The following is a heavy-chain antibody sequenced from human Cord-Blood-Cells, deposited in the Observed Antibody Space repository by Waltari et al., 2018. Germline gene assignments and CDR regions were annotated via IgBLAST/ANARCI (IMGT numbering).Heavy chain of an antibody. CDR3: ARGVGRFLGWFIWFDP. Sequence: QVQLQESGPGLVKPSETLSLTCTVSGGSISSYYWSWIRQPPGKGLEWIGYIYYSGSTNYTPSLRSRVTISVDTSKNQFSLRRSSVTAADTAVYYCARGVGRFLGWFIWFDPWGQGSLVTVSS. V-gene: IGHV4-59*01. CDR2: IYYSGST. J-gene: IGHJ5*02. D-gene: IGHD3-3*01. CDR1: GGSISSYY.